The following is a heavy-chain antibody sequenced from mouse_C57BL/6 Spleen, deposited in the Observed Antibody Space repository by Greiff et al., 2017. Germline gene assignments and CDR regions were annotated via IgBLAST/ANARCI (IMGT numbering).Heavy chain of an antibody. CDR2: IYPRDGST. CDR1: GYTFTSYD. V-gene: IGHV1-85*01. CDR3: ARSGDYDGYYYAMDD. J-gene: IGHJ4*01. Sequence: VQLQQSGPELVKPGASVKLSCKASGYTFTSYDINWVKQRPGQGLEWIGWIYPRDGSTKYNEKFKGKATLTVDTSSSTAYMELHSLTSEDSAVYVCARSGDYDGYYYAMDDWGQGTSVTVSS. D-gene: IGHD2-4*01.